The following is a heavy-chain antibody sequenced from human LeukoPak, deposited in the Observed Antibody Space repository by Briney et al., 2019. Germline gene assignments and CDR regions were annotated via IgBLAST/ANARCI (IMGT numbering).Heavy chain of an antibody. Sequence: ASVKVSCKASAYTFTTYDINWVRQAPGHGLEGMGWMNPNSGNTVYAQKFQGRVTMTRNTSINTAYMELSSLRSEDTAVYYCAREGVSGSYLGYWGQGTLVTVSS. CDR3: AREGVSGSYLGY. J-gene: IGHJ4*02. V-gene: IGHV1-8*01. D-gene: IGHD1-26*01. CDR2: MNPNSGNT. CDR1: AYTFTTYD.